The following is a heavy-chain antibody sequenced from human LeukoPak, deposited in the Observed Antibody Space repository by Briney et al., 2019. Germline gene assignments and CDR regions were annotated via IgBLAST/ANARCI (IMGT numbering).Heavy chain of an antibody. CDR3: ARDSSGWYYFDN. V-gene: IGHV3-66*01. CDR1: GFIVSSNY. J-gene: IGHJ4*02. CDR2: IYSGGNT. Sequence: GGSLRLSCAASGFIVSSNYMSWVRQAPGNGLEWVSVIYSGGNTYYADSVKGRFTIYRDNSKNTLYLQMSSLRADDTAVYYCARDSSGWYYFDNWGQGALVTVSS. D-gene: IGHD6-19*01.